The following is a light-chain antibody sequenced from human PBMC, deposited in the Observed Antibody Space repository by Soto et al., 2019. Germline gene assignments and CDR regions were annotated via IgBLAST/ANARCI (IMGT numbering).Light chain of an antibody. J-gene: IGKJ4*01. V-gene: IGKV3-15*01. CDR2: GAS. CDR1: QSVRSN. CDR3: QQYNIWPPLT. Sequence: EIVMTQSPATLSVSPGERATLSCRASQSVRSNLAWYQQKPGQAPRLLIYGASTRATGIPARFSGSVSGTEFTLTISSLQSEDFAVYYCQQYNIWPPLTFGGGTQVEIK.